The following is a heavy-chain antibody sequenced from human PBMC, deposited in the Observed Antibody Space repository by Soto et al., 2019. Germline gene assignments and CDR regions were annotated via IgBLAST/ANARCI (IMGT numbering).Heavy chain of an antibody. CDR2: IYYSGST. CDR3: AGSIVLMGESDAFDI. D-gene: IGHD2-8*01. V-gene: IGHV4-31*03. J-gene: IGHJ3*02. Sequence: SETLSLTCTLSGHSINRGGYYWSWVRQHPGKGLEWIGYIYYSGSTYYNPSLKSRVTISVDTSKNQFSLKLSSVTAADTAVYYCAGSIVLMGESDAFDIWGQGTMVTVS. CDR1: GHSINRGGYY.